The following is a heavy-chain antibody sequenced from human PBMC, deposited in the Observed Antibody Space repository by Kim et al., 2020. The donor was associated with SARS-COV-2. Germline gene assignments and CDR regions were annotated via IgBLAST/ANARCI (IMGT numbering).Heavy chain of an antibody. CDR1: GFTFSSYG. Sequence: GGSLRLSCAASGFTFSSYGMHWVRQAPGKGLEWVAVISYDGSNKYYADSVKGRFTISRDNSRNTLYLQMNSLRAEDTAVYYCAKGNSNPDWFDPWVQGTLVTVSS. CDR3: AKGNSNPDWFDP. J-gene: IGHJ5*02. V-gene: IGHV3-30*18. D-gene: IGHD4-4*01. CDR2: ISYDGSNK.